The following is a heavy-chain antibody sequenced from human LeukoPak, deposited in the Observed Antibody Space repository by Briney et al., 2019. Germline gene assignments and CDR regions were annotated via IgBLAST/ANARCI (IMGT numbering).Heavy chain of an antibody. Sequence: GWSLRLSCAASGFSFSSYSMNWVRQAPGKGLEWVSSISSRSTYIYYADSLKDRFTISRDNAKNSLFLQMNSLRAEDTGVYYCARDSYCTNGVCHDYYYYGMDVWGQGTTVTVSS. V-gene: IGHV3-21*01. J-gene: IGHJ6*02. CDR1: GFSFSSYS. D-gene: IGHD2-8*01. CDR2: ISSRSTYI. CDR3: ARDSYCTNGVCHDYYYYGMDV.